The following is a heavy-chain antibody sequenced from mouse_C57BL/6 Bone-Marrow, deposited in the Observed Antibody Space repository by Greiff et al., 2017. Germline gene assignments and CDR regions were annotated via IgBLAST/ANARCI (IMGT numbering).Heavy chain of an antibody. V-gene: IGHV5-15*01. J-gene: IGHJ1*03. CDR3: ARQWAYYSNVEYFDV. CDR1: GFTFSDYG. D-gene: IGHD2-5*01. CDR2: ISNLAYSI. Sequence: EVHLVESGGGLVQPGGSLKLSCAASGFTFSDYGMAWVRQAPRKGPEWVAFISNLAYSIYYADTVTGRFTISRENAKNTLYLEMSSLRSEDTAMYYCARQWAYYSNVEYFDVWGTGTTVTVSS.